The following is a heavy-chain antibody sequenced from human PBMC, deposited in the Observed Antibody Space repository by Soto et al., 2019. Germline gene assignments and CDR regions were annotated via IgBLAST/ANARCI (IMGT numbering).Heavy chain of an antibody. J-gene: IGHJ6*02. CDR2: IYYSGST. Sequence: SETLSLTCTVSGGSISSYYWSWIRQPPGKGLEWIGYIYYSGSTNYNPSLKSRVTISVDTSKNQFSLKLSSVTAADTAVYYCARVGRGYSYGRHYYYYGMDVWGQGTTVTV. CDR1: GGSISSYY. V-gene: IGHV4-59*01. D-gene: IGHD5-18*01. CDR3: ARVGRGYSYGRHYYYYGMDV.